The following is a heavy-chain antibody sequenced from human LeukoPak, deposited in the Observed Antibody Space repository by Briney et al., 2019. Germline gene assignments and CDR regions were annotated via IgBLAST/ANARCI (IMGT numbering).Heavy chain of an antibody. CDR2: INHSGST. J-gene: IGHJ4*02. Sequence: ASETLSLTCAVYGVSFSGYYWSWIRQPPGKGLEWLGEINHSGSTNYNPSLKRRVTISVDTSKNQFSLKLSSATAADTAVYYCARHVTDCGGDCYSLFDYWGQGTLVTVSS. CDR1: GVSFSGYY. V-gene: IGHV4-34*01. D-gene: IGHD2-21*02. CDR3: ARHVTDCGGDCYSLFDY.